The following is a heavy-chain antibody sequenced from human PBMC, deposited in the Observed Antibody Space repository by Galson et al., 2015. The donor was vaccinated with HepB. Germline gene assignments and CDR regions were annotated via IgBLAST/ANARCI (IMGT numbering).Heavy chain of an antibody. D-gene: IGHD2-21*02. Sequence: SVKVSCKASGGTFSSYAISWVRQAPGQGLEWMGGIIPIFGTANYAQKFQGRVTITADESTSTAYMELSSLRSEDTAVYYCARDGSEYCGGDCYNYYYGMDVWGQGTTVTVSS. J-gene: IGHJ6*02. CDR3: ARDGSEYCGGDCYNYYYGMDV. V-gene: IGHV1-69*13. CDR1: GGTFSSYA. CDR2: IIPIFGTA.